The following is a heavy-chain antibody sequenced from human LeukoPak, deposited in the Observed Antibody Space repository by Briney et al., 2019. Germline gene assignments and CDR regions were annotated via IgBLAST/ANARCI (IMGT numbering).Heavy chain of an antibody. Sequence: GGSLRLSCAASGFTFRNHWMHWVRQTPGKGLVWVSRISSDGSSTTYADSVKGRFTISRDNAKNTLYLKMNNLTAEDTAMYYCARDQRVTGRPDIDYWGQGTLVIVSS. CDR2: ISSDGSST. CDR3: ARDQRVTGRPDIDY. D-gene: IGHD6-6*01. V-gene: IGHV3-74*03. CDR1: GFTFRNHW. J-gene: IGHJ4*02.